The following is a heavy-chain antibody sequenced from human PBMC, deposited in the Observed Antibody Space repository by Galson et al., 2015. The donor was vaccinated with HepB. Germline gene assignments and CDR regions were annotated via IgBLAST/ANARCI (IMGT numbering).Heavy chain of an antibody. J-gene: IGHJ4*02. D-gene: IGHD2-2*01. V-gene: IGHV3-23*01. CDR2: ISGSGGST. Sequence: SLRLSCAASGFTFSNYAMSWVRQAPGKGLEWVSSISGSGGSTYYADSVKGRFTISRDNSKNTIYMQMNSLSAEDTAIYYCAKARLTTTSCHGGDFDYWGQGTLVTVSS. CDR1: GFTFSNYA. CDR3: AKARLTTTSCHGGDFDY.